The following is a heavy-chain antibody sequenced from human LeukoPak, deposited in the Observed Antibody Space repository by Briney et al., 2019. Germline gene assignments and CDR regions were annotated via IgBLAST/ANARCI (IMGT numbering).Heavy chain of an antibody. Sequence: GGSLRLSCAASGFTFSSYWMSWVRQAPGKGLEWVANIKQDGSEKYYVDSVKGRFTISRDNAKNSLYLQMNSLRAEDTAVYYCARGVVVPATIVQFDYWGQGTLVTVSS. D-gene: IGHD2-2*02. CDR3: ARGVVVPATIVQFDY. J-gene: IGHJ4*02. V-gene: IGHV3-7*01. CDR1: GFTFSSYW. CDR2: IKQDGSEK.